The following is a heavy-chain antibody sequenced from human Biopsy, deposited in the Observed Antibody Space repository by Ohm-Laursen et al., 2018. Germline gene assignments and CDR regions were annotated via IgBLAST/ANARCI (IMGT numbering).Heavy chain of an antibody. CDR2: IFKDGNT. V-gene: IGHV4-38-2*01. D-gene: IGHD6-19*01. J-gene: IGHJ4*02. CDR1: GYSISSDYR. CDR3: ARVGSGWAPFDK. Sequence: TLSLTCAVSGYSISSDYRWGWIRQAPGKTLEWLGTIFKDGNTHYNPSLRSRLIISIDTSKNQFSLMMTSVSVADTAVYFCARVGSGWAPFDKWGPGTLVTVSS.